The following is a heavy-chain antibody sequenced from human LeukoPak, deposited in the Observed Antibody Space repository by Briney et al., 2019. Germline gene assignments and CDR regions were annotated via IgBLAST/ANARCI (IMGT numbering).Heavy chain of an antibody. CDR3: ARDLETMVRGVIFPTYFDY. Sequence: SVKISCKASGGTFSSYAISWVRQAPGQGLEWMGGIIPIFGTANYAQKFQGRVTITADESTSTAYMELSSLRSEDTAVYYCARDLETMVRGVIFPTYFDYWGQGTLVTVSS. D-gene: IGHD3-10*01. CDR2: IIPIFGTA. CDR1: GGTFSSYA. J-gene: IGHJ4*02. V-gene: IGHV1-69*13.